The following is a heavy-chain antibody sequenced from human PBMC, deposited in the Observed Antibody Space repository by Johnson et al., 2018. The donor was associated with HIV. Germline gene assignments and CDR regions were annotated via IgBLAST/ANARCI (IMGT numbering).Heavy chain of an antibody. D-gene: IGHD2-15*01. V-gene: IGHV3-7*01. CDR1: GFTFSRYW. J-gene: IGHJ3*02. CDR2: VKQAGSEQ. Sequence: VQLVESGGGFAQPGGSLRLSCAASGFTFSRYWMAWVRQAPGTGLEWVANVKQAGSEQNYVDSVKGRFTISRDNAKNSMYLQMNSLRGEDTAVYYCARVWVVEVARGAFDIWGQGTMVTVSS. CDR3: ARVWVVEVARGAFDI.